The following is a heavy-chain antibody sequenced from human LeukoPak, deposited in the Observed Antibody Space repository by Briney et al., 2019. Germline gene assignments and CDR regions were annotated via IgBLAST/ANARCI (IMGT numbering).Heavy chain of an antibody. CDR1: GYTFTDYY. D-gene: IGHD2-2*02. V-gene: IGHV1-2*06. J-gene: IGHJ4*02. CDR2: INPNSGGA. CDR3: ARDLLGSDCSSTSCYNYYFDY. Sequence: ASVKVSCKASGYTFTDYYMHWVRQAPGQGLEWMGRINPNSGGANYAQNFQGRVTMTRDTSISTAYMELSRLRSDDTAVYYCARDLLGSDCSSTSCYNYYFDYWGQGTLVTVSS.